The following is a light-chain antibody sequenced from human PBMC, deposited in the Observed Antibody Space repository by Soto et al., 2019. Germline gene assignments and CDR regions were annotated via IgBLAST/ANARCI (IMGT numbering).Light chain of an antibody. CDR1: SSDVGSYNR. CDR2: EVF. Sequence: QSALTQPPSVSGSPGQSVTISCTGTSSDVGSYNRVSWYRQPPGTAPKLMIYEVFNRPSGVPDRFSGSKSGNTASLTISGIQAEDEAEYYCNSYTSSNTYVFGTGTKVTVL. CDR3: NSYTSSNTYV. J-gene: IGLJ1*01. V-gene: IGLV2-18*02.